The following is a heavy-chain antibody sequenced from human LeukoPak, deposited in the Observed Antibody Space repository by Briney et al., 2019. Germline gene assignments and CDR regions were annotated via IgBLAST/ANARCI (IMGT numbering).Heavy chain of an antibody. J-gene: IGHJ1*01. CDR1: GYTFTSYA. Sequence: ASVKVSCKASGYTFTSYAMHWVRQAPGQGLEWMGIINPSGGSTSYAQKFQGRVTMTRDTSTSTVYMELSSLRSEDTAVYYCARDSVQAAAGVEEYFQHWGQGTLVTVSS. D-gene: IGHD6-13*01. CDR2: INPSGGST. V-gene: IGHV1-46*01. CDR3: ARDSVQAAAGVEEYFQH.